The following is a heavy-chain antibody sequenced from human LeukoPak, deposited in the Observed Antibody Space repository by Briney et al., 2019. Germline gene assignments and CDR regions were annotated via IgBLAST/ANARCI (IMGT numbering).Heavy chain of an antibody. J-gene: IGHJ4*02. CDR3: ARDARNNIVVVPAAKGYYFDY. CDR1: GYTLTELS. Sequence: GASVKVSCKVSGYTLTELSMHWVRQAPGKGLEWMGGFDPEDGETIYAQKFQGRVTMTEDTSTDTAYMELSSLRSDDTAVYYCARDARNNIVVVPAAKGYYFDYWGQGTLSPSPQ. CDR2: FDPEDGET. V-gene: IGHV1-24*01. D-gene: IGHD2-2*01.